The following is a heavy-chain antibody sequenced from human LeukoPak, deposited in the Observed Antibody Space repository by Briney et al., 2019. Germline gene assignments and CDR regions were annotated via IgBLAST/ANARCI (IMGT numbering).Heavy chain of an antibody. CDR1: GFTFDDYA. CDR2: ISWNSGSI. V-gene: IGHV3-9*01. Sequence: PGRSLRLSCAASGFTFDDYAMHWVRQAPGKGLEWVSGISWNSGSIGYADSVKGRFTISRDNAKNSLYLQMNSLRAEDTALYYRASGYGGNYYFDYWGQGTLVTVSS. D-gene: IGHD5-12*01. J-gene: IGHJ4*02. CDR3: ASGYGGNYYFDY.